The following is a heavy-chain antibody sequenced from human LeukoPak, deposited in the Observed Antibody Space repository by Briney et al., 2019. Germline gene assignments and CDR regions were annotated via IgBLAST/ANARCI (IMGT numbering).Heavy chain of an antibody. CDR1: GGSISSGSYY. Sequence: NPSETLSLTCTVSGGSISSGSYYWSWIRQPAGKGLEWIGRIYTSGSTNYNPSLKSRVTISVDTSKNQFSLKLSSVTAADTAVYYCARTSPILTGYFVTYYYYMDVWGKGTTVTISS. CDR3: ARTSPILTGYFVTYYYYMDV. V-gene: IGHV4-61*02. CDR2: IYTSGST. D-gene: IGHD3-9*01. J-gene: IGHJ6*03.